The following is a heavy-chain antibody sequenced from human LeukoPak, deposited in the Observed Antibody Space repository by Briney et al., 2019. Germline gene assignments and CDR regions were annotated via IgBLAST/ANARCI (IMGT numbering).Heavy chain of an antibody. J-gene: IGHJ4*02. V-gene: IGHV1-18*01. CDR2: ISTHNGNT. Sequence: ASVKVSCKASGYTFTSYGMSWVRQAPGQGLEWMGWISTHNGNTNYAQKLQGRVTMTTDTSTSTAYMELRSLRSDDTAVYYCARDQYSSGYLGYWGQGTLVTVSS. D-gene: IGHD3-22*01. CDR3: ARDQYSSGYLGY. CDR1: GYTFTSYG.